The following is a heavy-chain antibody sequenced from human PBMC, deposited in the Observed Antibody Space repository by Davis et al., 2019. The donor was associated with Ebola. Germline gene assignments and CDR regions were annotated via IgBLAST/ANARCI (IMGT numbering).Heavy chain of an antibody. CDR2: MNPNSGNT. Sequence: ASVKVSCKASGYTFTSYSISWVRQAPGQGLEWMGWMNPNSGNTGYAQKFQGRVTMTRNTSISTAYMELSSLRSEDTAVYYCARVLRLAGPSPLGYWGQGTLVTVSS. CDR1: GYTFTSYS. V-gene: IGHV1-8*02. D-gene: IGHD6-19*01. CDR3: ARVLRLAGPSPLGY. J-gene: IGHJ4*02.